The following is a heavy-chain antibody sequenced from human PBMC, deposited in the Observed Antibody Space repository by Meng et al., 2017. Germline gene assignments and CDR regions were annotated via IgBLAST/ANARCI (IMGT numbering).Heavy chain of an antibody. J-gene: IGHJ6*02. D-gene: IGHD3-10*01. CDR3: ARSAHYYGSGSYYFLIYYYYGMDV. CDR1: GYIFTSYD. Sequence: ASVTVSCKASGYIFTSYDIHWVRQATGQGLEWMGWMNPNSGNTGYAQKFQGRVTMTRNTSISTAYMELSSLRSEDTAVYYCARSAHYYGSGSYYFLIYYYYGMDVWGQGTTVTVSS. CDR2: MNPNSGNT. V-gene: IGHV1-8*01.